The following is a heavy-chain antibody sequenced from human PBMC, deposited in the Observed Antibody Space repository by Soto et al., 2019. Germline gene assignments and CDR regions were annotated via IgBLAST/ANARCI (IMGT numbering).Heavy chain of an antibody. CDR3: AKDRNFWSGYSQQIDY. Sequence: GGSLRLSCAASGFTFSSYGMHWVRQAPGKGLEWVAVISYDGSNKYYADSVKGRFTISRDNSKNTLYLQMNSLRAEDTAVYYCAKDRNFWSGYSQQIDYWGQGTLVTVSS. D-gene: IGHD3-3*01. CDR2: ISYDGSNK. CDR1: GFTFSSYG. V-gene: IGHV3-30*18. J-gene: IGHJ4*02.